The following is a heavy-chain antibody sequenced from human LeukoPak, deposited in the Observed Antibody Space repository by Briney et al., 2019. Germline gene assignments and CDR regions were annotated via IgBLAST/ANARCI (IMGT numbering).Heavy chain of an antibody. CDR1: GNTLTEFS. CDR3: ATLLTTMVRGVIITHDAFDM. J-gene: IGHJ3*02. CDR2: FDPEDGER. D-gene: IGHD3-10*01. V-gene: IGHV1-24*01. Sequence: ASVKVSFKVSGNTLTEFSMHWVRQAPGKGLEWMGGFDPEDGERIYAQKFQGRVTMTEDTSTDTAYMELSSLRSEDTAVYYCATLLTTMVRGVIITHDAFDMWGQGTMVTVSS.